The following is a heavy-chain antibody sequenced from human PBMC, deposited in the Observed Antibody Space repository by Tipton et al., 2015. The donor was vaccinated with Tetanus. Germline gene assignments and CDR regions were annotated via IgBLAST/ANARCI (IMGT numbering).Heavy chain of an antibody. Sequence: TLSLTCSVSGVSITSYSWSWIRQSPGKGLEWIGYVSKSGSSDSKPSLRSRVTITTDTSKNQFSLILTSVTAADTAVYYCARGDGSTLHYWGQGTLVTVSS. CDR2: VSKSGSS. CDR3: ARGDGSTLHY. CDR1: GVSITSYS. D-gene: IGHD5-24*01. V-gene: IGHV4-59*08. J-gene: IGHJ4*02.